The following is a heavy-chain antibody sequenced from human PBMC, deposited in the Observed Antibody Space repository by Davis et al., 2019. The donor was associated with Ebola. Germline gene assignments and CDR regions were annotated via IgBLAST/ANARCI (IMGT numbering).Heavy chain of an antibody. V-gene: IGHV4-31*03. J-gene: IGHJ1*01. CDR2: IYYSGST. CDR1: GGSISSGGYY. CDR3: ARADYGGNSEYFQH. D-gene: IGHD4-23*01. Sequence: MPSETLSLTCTVSGGSISSGGYYWSWIRQHPGKGLEWIGYIYYSGSTYYNPSLKSRVTISVDTSKNQFSLKLSSVTAADTAVYYCARADYGGNSEYFQHWGQGTLVTVSS.